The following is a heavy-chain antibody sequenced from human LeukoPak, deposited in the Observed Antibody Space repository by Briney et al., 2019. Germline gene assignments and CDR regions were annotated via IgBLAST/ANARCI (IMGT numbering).Heavy chain of an antibody. J-gene: IGHJ4*02. CDR1: GFTLSDYA. CDR2: ISGSDGHT. D-gene: IGHD1-26*01. V-gene: IGHV3-23*01. Sequence: GGSLRLSYAASGFTLSDYAMNWVRRAPGEGLEWLSAISGSDGHTFYADSVKGRFTLSRDNSKNTLYLQMNNLRADDTAIYYCAKVPWVGTITWGQGTLVIVSS. CDR3: AKVPWVGTIT.